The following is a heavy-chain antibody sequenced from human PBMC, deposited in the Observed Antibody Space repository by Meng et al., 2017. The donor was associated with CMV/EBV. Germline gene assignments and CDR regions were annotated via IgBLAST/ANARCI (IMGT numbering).Heavy chain of an antibody. CDR3: ARENYYYGMDV. CDR2: ISSSDSTI. J-gene: IGHJ6*02. CDR1: GFTFSDYY. V-gene: IGHV3-11*01. Sequence: GESLKISCAASGFTFSDYYMSWIRQAPGKGLEWVSYISSSDSTIYYADSVKGRFTISRDNAKNSLYLQMNSLRAEDTAVYYCARENYYYGMDVWGQGTTVTVSS.